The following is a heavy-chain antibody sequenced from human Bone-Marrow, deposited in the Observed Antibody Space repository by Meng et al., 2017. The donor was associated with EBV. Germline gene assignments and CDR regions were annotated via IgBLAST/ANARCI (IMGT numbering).Heavy chain of an antibody. J-gene: IGHJ4*02. CDR1: GGSFSGYY. CDR3: ARGRGYSSPNFDY. D-gene: IGHD6-13*01. V-gene: IGHV4-34*01. CDR2: INHSGST. Sequence: QVPLQQWGEGLLKPSEPLSLTCAVYGGSFSGYYWSWIRQPPGKGLEWIGEINHSGSTNYNPSLKSRVTISVDTSKNQFSLKLSSVTAADTAVYYCARGRGYSSPNFDYWGQGTLVTVSS.